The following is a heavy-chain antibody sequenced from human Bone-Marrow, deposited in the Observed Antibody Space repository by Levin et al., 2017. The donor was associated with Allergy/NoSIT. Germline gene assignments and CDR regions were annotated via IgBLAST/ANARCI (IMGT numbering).Heavy chain of an antibody. CDR1: GFTFSSYG. D-gene: IGHD5-18*01. V-gene: IGHV3-30*18. J-gene: IGHJ3*02. Sequence: GGSLRLSCAASGFTFSSYGMHWVRQAPGKGLEWVAVISYDGSNKYYADSVKGRFTISRDNSKNTLYLQMNSLRAEDTAVYYCAKDRAPWIQLEGDAFDIWGQGTMVTVSS. CDR2: ISYDGSNK. CDR3: AKDRAPWIQLEGDAFDI.